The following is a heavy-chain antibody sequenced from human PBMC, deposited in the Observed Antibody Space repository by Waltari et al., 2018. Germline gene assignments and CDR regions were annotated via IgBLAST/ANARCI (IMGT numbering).Heavy chain of an antibody. V-gene: IGHV3-74*01. CDR2: INGDGSTI. CDR3: TRTLVGPYPFEN. Sequence: EVHLVESGGGSVQPGGSLRLSCAASGFLFGNVWMHWVRQVPGKGLVWVSLINGDGSTISYADSVKGRFTISRDNAKNTLYLQMDSLRVEDTAEYYCTRTLVGPYPFENWGQGTLVTVSS. J-gene: IGHJ4*02. CDR1: GFLFGNVW. D-gene: IGHD1-26*01.